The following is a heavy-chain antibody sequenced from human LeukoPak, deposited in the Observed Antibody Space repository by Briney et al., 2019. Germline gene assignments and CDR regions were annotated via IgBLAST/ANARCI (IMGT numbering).Heavy chain of an antibody. D-gene: IGHD5-24*01. CDR3: ARDLRDGYNFYFDY. CDR1: GGSFSGYY. J-gene: IGHJ4*02. V-gene: IGHV3-66*01. CDR2: IYSGGST. Sequence: ETLSLTCAVYGGSFSGYYWSWVRQAPGKGLEWVSVIYSGGSTYYADSVKGRFTISRDNSKNTLYLQMNSLRAEDTAVYYCARDLRDGYNFYFDYWGQGTLVTVSS.